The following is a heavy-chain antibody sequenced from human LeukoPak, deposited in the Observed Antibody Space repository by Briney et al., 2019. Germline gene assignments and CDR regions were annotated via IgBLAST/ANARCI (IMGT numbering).Heavy chain of an antibody. Sequence: GASVKVFCKASGYTFTGYYMHWVRQAPGQGLEWMGWINPNSGGTNYAQKFQGRVTMTRDTSISTAYMELSRLRSDDTAVYYCARAQWELHFPYYDFDYWGQGTLVTVSS. D-gene: IGHD1-26*01. CDR2: INPNSGGT. J-gene: IGHJ4*02. V-gene: IGHV1-2*02. CDR3: ARAQWELHFPYYDFDY. CDR1: GYTFTGYY.